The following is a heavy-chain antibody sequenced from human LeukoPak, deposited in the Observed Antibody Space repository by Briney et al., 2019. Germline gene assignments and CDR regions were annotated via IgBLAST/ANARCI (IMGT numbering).Heavy chain of an antibody. D-gene: IGHD2-15*01. CDR1: GGSISSYY. J-gene: IGHJ4*02. V-gene: IGHV4-59*12. CDR3: ARGSQSLGYCSGGSCRAKIFDY. CDR2: IYYSGST. Sequence: SETLSLTCTVSGGSISSYYWSWIRQPPGKGLEWIGYIYYSGSTNYNPSLKSRVTISVNTSKNQFSLKLSSVTAADTAVYYCARGSQSLGYCSGGSCRAKIFDYWGQGTLVTVSS.